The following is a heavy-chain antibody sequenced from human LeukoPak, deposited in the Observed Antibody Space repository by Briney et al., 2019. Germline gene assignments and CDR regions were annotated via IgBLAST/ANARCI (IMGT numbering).Heavy chain of an antibody. V-gene: IGHV4-39*07. Sequence: SETLSLTCTVSGGSISSSSYYWGWIRQPPGKGLEWIGGIYYSGSTYYNPSLKSRVTISVDTSKNQFSLKLSSVTAADTAAYYCARDCIAARPCDYWGQGTLVTVSS. D-gene: IGHD6-6*01. CDR1: GGSISSSSYY. J-gene: IGHJ4*02. CDR3: ARDCIAARPCDY. CDR2: IYYSGST.